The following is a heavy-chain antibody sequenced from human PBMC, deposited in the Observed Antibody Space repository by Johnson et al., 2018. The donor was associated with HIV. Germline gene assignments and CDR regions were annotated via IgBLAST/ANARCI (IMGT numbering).Heavy chain of an antibody. D-gene: IGHD6-6*01. Sequence: QVQLVESGGGVVQPGGSLRLSCAASGFTFSTYGMHWVRQTPGEGLEWVTFIRFDGSNKYYADSMKGRFTISRDNAKNTLYLQMNSLRGEDTAVYYCARDQAYSSSSEIWGQGTMVTVSS. CDR3: ARDQAYSSSSEI. J-gene: IGHJ3*02. V-gene: IGHV3-30*02. CDR1: GFTFSTYG. CDR2: IRFDGSNK.